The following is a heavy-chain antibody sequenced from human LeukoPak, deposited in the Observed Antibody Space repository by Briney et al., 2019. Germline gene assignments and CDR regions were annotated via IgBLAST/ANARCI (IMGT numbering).Heavy chain of an antibody. CDR2: IYSGVST. J-gene: IGHJ4*02. CDR3: ARNVGY. V-gene: IGHV3-53*01. D-gene: IGHD1-26*01. Sequence: GGSLRLSCAVYGLTVSNNYMSWVRQAPGKGLEWVSVIYSGVSTYYADSVKGRFTISRDNSKNTVYLQMNSLRDEDTAVYYCARNVGYWGQGTLVTVSS. CDR1: GLTVSNNY.